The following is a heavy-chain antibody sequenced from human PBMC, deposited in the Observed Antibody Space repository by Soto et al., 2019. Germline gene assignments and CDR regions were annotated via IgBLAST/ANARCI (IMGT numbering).Heavy chain of an antibody. CDR3: ASQPAWAYYDFWSGYPDYMDV. V-gene: IGHV4-39*01. D-gene: IGHD3-3*01. CDR1: GGSISSSSYY. CDR2: IYYSGST. Sequence: PSETLSLTCTVSGGSISSSSYYWGWIRQPPGKGLEWIGSIYYSGSTYYNPSLKSRVTISVDTSKNQFSLKLSSATAADMAVYYCASQPAWAYYDFWSGYPDYMDVWGKGTTVTVSS. J-gene: IGHJ6*03.